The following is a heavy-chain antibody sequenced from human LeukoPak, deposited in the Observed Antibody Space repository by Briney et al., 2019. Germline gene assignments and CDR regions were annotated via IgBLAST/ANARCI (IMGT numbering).Heavy chain of an antibody. J-gene: IGHJ4*02. D-gene: IGHD3-10*01. CDR2: IHTSGST. CDR1: GGSISSYY. Sequence: PSETLSLTCTCSGGSISSYYWSWIRQPAGKGLEWIGRIHTSGSTNYNSSLKSRVTMSGDTPKNQLSLKLSSVTAADTAVYYCARDRYYYGSGSYYFDYWGQGTLVTVSS. V-gene: IGHV4-4*07. CDR3: ARDRYYYGSGSYYFDY.